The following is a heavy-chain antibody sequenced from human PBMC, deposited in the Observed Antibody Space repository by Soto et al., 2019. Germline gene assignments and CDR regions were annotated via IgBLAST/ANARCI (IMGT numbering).Heavy chain of an antibody. CDR2: VNGGGGIT. CDR3: ARGHFGVTMDV. D-gene: IGHD3-3*01. V-gene: IGHV3-23*01. CDR1: EFTFSSYS. Sequence: EVQLLESGGGLVQPGGSLRLSCAASEFTFSSYSMIWVRQAPGKGLEWVSGVNGGGGITYYAESVKGRFTISRDNSENTLYLQMNSLRAEDTAVFYCARGHFGVTMDVWGQGTTVTVSS. J-gene: IGHJ6*02.